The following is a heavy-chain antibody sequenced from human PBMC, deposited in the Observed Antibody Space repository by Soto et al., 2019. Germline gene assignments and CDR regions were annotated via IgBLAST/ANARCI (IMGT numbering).Heavy chain of an antibody. Sequence: QVQLVESGGGVVQPGRSLRLSCAASGFTFSSYGMHWVRQAPGKGLEWVAVIWYDGSNKYYADSVKGRFTISRDNSKNTLYLQMNSLRAEDTAVYYRARGGDYYDSSGYYGNDYWGQGTLVTVSS. CDR3: ARGGDYYDSSGYYGNDY. V-gene: IGHV3-33*01. CDR1: GFTFSSYG. J-gene: IGHJ4*02. CDR2: IWYDGSNK. D-gene: IGHD3-22*01.